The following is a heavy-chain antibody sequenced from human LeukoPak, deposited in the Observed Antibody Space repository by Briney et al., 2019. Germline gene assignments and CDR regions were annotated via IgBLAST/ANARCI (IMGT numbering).Heavy chain of an antibody. J-gene: IGHJ4*02. D-gene: IGHD3-3*01. CDR2: IRYDGSNK. Sequence: PGGSLRLSCAASGFTFSSYGMHWVRQAPGKGLEWVAFIRYDGSNKYYADSVKGRFTTSRDNSKNTLYLQMNSLRAEDTAVYYCAKVGTIFGPRGSDYWGQGTLVTVSS. CDR1: GFTFSSYG. CDR3: AKVGTIFGPRGSDY. V-gene: IGHV3-30*02.